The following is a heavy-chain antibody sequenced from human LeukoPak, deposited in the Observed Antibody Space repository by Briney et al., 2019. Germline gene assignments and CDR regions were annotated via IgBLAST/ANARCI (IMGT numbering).Heavy chain of an antibody. CDR2: INHSGST. J-gene: IGHJ6*03. CDR3: ARTGSGSYYYYYYYYMDV. CDR1: GGSFSGYY. V-gene: IGHV4-34*01. D-gene: IGHD3-10*01. Sequence: PSETLSLTCAVYGGSFSGYYWSWIRQPPGKGLEWIGEINHSGSTNYNPSLKSRVTISVDTSKNQFSLKLSSVTAADTAVYYCARTGSGSYYYYYYYYMDVWGKGTTVTVSS.